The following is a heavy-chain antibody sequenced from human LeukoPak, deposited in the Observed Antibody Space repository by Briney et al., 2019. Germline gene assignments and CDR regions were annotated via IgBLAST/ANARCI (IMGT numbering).Heavy chain of an antibody. CDR1: DGSISSYY. V-gene: IGHV4-4*07. CDR2: MYLSGNT. Sequence: PSETLSLTCTVSDGSISSYYWSWIRQPAGKGLEWIGRMYLSGNTNYKPSLKSRVTMSPDTSKNQFSLKLSSVTAADTAVYYCARSGSYANDAFDIWGQGTMVTVSS. J-gene: IGHJ3*02. D-gene: IGHD1-26*01. CDR3: ARSGSYANDAFDI.